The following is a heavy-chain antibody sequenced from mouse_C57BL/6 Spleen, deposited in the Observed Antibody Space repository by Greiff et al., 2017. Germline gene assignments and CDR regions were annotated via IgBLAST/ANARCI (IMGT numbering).Heavy chain of an antibody. D-gene: IGHD2-4*01. CDR2: IYPGNSDT. CDR1: GYTFTSYW. J-gene: IGHJ4*01. CDR3: TCDYDGSYAMDY. Sequence: DVKLQESGTVLARPGASVKMSCKTSGYTFTSYWMHWVKQRPGQGLEWIGAIYPGNSDTSYNQKFKGKAKLTAVTSASTAYMELSSLTNEDSAFYYCTCDYDGSYAMDYWGQGTSVTVSS. V-gene: IGHV1-5*01.